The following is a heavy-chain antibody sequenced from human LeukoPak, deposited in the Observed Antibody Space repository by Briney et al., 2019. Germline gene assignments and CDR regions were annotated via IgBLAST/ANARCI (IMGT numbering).Heavy chain of an antibody. CDR2: ISAYNGNT. J-gene: IGHJ4*02. Sequence: GASVKVSCKASGGTFSSYAISWVRQAPGQGLEWMGWISAYNGNTNYAQKLQGRVTMTTDTSTSTAYMELRSLRSDDTAVYYCARGGANFWSGYYMSPVKNYYFDYWGQGTLVTVSS. CDR1: GGTFSSYA. D-gene: IGHD3-3*01. V-gene: IGHV1-18*01. CDR3: ARGGANFWSGYYMSPVKNYYFDY.